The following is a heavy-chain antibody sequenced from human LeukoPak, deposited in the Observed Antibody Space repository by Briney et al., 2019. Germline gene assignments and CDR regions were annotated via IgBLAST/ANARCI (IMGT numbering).Heavy chain of an antibody. J-gene: IGHJ3*02. CDR2: INHSGST. V-gene: IGHV4-34*01. CDR1: GGSFSGYY. CDR3: ARDRGTMIVVVRDAFDI. D-gene: IGHD3-22*01. Sequence: SETLSLTCAVYGGSFSGYYWSWIRQPPGKGLEWIGEINHSGSTNYNPSLKSRVTISVDTSKNQFSLKLSSVTAADTAVYYCARDRGTMIVVVRDAFDIWGQGTMVTVSS.